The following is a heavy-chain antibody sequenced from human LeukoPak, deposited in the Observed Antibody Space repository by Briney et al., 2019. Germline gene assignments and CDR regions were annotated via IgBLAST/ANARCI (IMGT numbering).Heavy chain of an antibody. D-gene: IGHD3-22*01. J-gene: IGHJ4*02. CDR2: VYSSGDG. Sequence: SETLSLTCTVSGVSITGYYWSWVRQPAGEGLEWLGGVYSSGDGNYNPSLTSRVTMSVDTSKNQFSLKLTSLTAADTAVYYCAREEFLHEINSSGYFVYWGQGTLVTVSS. CDR1: GVSITGYY. V-gene: IGHV4-4*07. CDR3: AREEFLHEINSSGYFVY.